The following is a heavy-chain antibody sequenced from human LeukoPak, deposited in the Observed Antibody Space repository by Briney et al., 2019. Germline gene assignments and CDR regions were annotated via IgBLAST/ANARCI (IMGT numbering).Heavy chain of an antibody. CDR3: ARRLTRFDP. D-gene: IGHD1-14*01. CDR2: IYYSGST. J-gene: IGHJ5*02. Sequence: SETLSLTCTVSGGSISSSSYYWGWIRQPPGKGLEWIGSIYYSGSTYYNPSLKSRVTISVDTSKNQFSLKLSSVTAADTAVYYCARRLTRFDPWGQGTLVTVSS. V-gene: IGHV4-39*07. CDR1: GGSISSSSYY.